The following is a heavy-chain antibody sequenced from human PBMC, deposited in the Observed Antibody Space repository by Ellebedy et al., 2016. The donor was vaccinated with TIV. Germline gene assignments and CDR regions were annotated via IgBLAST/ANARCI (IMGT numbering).Heavy chain of an antibody. CDR2: MNPNSGNT. J-gene: IGHJ4*02. CDR3: ARYDFWSGYSY. CDR1: GYTFSNYF. D-gene: IGHD3-3*01. V-gene: IGHV1-8*02. Sequence: AASVKVSCKASGYTFSNYFVHWARQAPGQGLEWMGWMNPNSGNTGYAQKFQGRVTMTRNTSISTAYMELSSLRSEDTAVYYCARYDFWSGYSYWGQGTLVTVSS.